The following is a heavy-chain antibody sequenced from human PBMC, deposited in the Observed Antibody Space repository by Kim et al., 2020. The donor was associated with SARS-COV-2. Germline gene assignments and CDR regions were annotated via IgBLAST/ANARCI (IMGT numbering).Heavy chain of an antibody. J-gene: IGHJ4*02. CDR2: IWPGDSDT. Sequence: GESLKISCQTSGYTFTYFWIGWVRLMPGKGLEWMGIIWPGDSDTRYSPSFRGQVTISVDKSISTVFLQWSSLKASDSAMYYCARRSRDGYNPFDYWGLGTLVTFSS. CDR1: GYTFTYFW. V-gene: IGHV5-51*01. CDR3: ARRSRDGYNPFDY. D-gene: IGHD5-12*01.